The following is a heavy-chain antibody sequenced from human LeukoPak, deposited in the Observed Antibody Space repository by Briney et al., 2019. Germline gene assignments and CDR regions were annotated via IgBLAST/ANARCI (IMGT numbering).Heavy chain of an antibody. CDR1: GYTFTSYG. CDR3: ARDQSMRRYDFWSGYYTGDAFDI. J-gene: IGHJ3*02. Sequence: ASVKVSCKASGYTFTSYGISWVRQAPGQGLEWMGWISAYNGNTNYAQKLQGRVTMTTDTSTSTAYMELRSLRSDDTAVYYCARDQSMRRYDFWSGYYTGDAFDIWGQGTMVTVSS. V-gene: IGHV1-18*01. D-gene: IGHD3-3*01. CDR2: ISAYNGNT.